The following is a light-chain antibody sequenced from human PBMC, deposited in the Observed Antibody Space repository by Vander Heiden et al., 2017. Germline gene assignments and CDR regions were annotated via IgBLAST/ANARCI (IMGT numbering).Light chain of an antibody. CDR2: AAS. Sequence: DTQMTQSPSSLSASVADRVTITFRESQGKRNDLGWYQQKPGKAPKRLIYAASSLQSGVPSRFSGSGSRTEFTLTISRLQPEDFATYCCLRHNSYPYTFGQGTKLEIK. J-gene: IGKJ2*01. V-gene: IGKV1-17*01. CDR1: QGKRND. CDR3: LRHNSYPYT.